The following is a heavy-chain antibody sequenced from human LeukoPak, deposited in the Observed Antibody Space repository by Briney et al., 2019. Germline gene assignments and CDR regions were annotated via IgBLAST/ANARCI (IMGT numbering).Heavy chain of an antibody. Sequence: ASVRVSSTASGYTFTTYDIYCVRQAPGQGREWMGWMNPNSRNTGYAQKFQGRVTMTRNTSISTAYMELSNLRSEDTAVYYCARAYGDQESWYYYYGMDVWGQGTTVTVSS. CDR2: MNPNSRNT. CDR1: GYTFTTYD. V-gene: IGHV1-8*01. CDR3: ARAYGDQESWYYYYGMDV. D-gene: IGHD4-17*01. J-gene: IGHJ6*02.